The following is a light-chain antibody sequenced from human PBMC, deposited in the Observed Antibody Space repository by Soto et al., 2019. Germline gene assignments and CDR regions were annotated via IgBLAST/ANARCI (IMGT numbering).Light chain of an antibody. CDR3: QQFGSAPLT. Sequence: EIVLTQSPGTLSLSPGERGTLSCRASQSVSRSYLAWYQQKPGQAPRLLIYGTSTRATGVPDRFSGSGSGTDFSLTISRLEPEDFAVYYCQQFGSAPLTFGQGTRLEIK. V-gene: IGKV3-20*01. CDR2: GTS. CDR1: QSVSRSY. J-gene: IGKJ5*01.